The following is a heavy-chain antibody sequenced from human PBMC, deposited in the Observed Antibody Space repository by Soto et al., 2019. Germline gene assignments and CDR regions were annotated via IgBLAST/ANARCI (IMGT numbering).Heavy chain of an antibody. Sequence: EVQLWDSGGGLVQPGGSIRLSCAASGFAFTSFAMCWLRQAPGKGLEWVSYISANGVATSYADSVKGRFTTSRDNSKNVLKLQLNSLRAKDTTVYYCAKGFPLLKYDTHGWENWGPGTLVTVSS. V-gene: IGHV3-23*01. D-gene: IGHD2-8*01. CDR2: ISANGVAT. J-gene: IGHJ4*02. CDR1: GFAFTSFA. CDR3: AKGFPLLKYDTHGWEN.